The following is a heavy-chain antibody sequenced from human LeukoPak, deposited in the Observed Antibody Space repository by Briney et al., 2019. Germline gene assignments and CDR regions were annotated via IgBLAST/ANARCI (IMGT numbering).Heavy chain of an antibody. Sequence: ASVKVSCKASGYTFTGYYMHWVRQAPGQGLEWMGWINPNSGGTNYAQKFQGRVTMTRDMSTSTVYMELSSLRSEDTAVYYCARDPERGDGYNYFDYWGQGTLVTVSS. J-gene: IGHJ4*02. V-gene: IGHV1-2*02. CDR1: GYTFTGYY. CDR3: ARDPERGDGYNYFDY. CDR2: INPNSGGT. D-gene: IGHD5-24*01.